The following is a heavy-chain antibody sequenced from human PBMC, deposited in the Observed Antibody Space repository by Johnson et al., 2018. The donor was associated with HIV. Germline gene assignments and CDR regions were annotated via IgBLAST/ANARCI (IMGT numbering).Heavy chain of an antibody. J-gene: IGHJ3*02. CDR1: GFTFSNAW. V-gene: IGHV3-30*03. CDR3: ARDRSLWFRELWPRDAFDM. D-gene: IGHD3-10*01. Sequence: QMLLVESGGGLVKPGGSLRLSCEASGFTFSNAWMRWVRQAPGTGLEWVAVISYDGDNVYYADSVNGRFTISRDNSKNTLYLQMNSLRAADTAVYYCARDRSLWFRELWPRDAFDMWGQGTKITVSS. CDR2: ISYDGDNV.